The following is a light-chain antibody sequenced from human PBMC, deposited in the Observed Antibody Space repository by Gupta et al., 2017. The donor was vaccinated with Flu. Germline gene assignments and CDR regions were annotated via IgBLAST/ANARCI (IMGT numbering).Light chain of an antibody. CDR1: SSDVGGYNY. J-gene: IGLJ3*02. CDR2: EVS. Sequence: SITISCTGTSSDVGGYNYVSWYQQHPGKAPKVMIYEVSNRPSGVSNLFSGSKSGNTASLTISGLQAEDEADYYCSSYTSSSTVVFGGGTKLTVL. CDR3: SSYTSSSTVV. V-gene: IGLV2-14*01.